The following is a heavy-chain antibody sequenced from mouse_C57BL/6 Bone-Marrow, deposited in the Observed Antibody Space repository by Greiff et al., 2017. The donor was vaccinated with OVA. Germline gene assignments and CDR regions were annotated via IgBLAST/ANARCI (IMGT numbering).Heavy chain of an antibody. Sequence: VQLQQPGAELVKPGASAKLSCKASGYTFTSYWMQWVKQRPGQGLEWIGEIDPSDSYTNYNQKFKGKATLTVDTSSSTAYMQLSSLTSEDSAVYYCAGYENYWGQGTTLTVSS. CDR1: GYTFTSYW. CDR2: IDPSDSYT. V-gene: IGHV1-50*01. D-gene: IGHD2-3*01. CDR3: AGYENY. J-gene: IGHJ2*01.